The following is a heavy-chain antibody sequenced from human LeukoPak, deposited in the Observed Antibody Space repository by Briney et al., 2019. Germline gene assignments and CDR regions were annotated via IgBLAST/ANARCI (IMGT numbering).Heavy chain of an antibody. Sequence: GASVKVSCKASGYTFTSYDINWVRQATGQGLEWMGWVNPNSGNTGYAQRFQGRVTMTRDTSISTAYMELSGLRSEDTAVYYCVRGTPYCSSASCYPIYFDYWGQGTLVTVSS. D-gene: IGHD2-2*01. V-gene: IGHV1-8*01. J-gene: IGHJ4*02. CDR1: GYTFTSYD. CDR3: VRGTPYCSSASCYPIYFDY. CDR2: VNPNSGNT.